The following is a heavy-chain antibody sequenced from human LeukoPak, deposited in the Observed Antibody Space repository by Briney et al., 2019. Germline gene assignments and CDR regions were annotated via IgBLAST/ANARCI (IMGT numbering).Heavy chain of an antibody. Sequence: ASVKVSCKASGYTFTGYYMHWVRQAPGQGLEWMGRINPNSGGTNYARKFQGRVTMTRDTSISTAYMELSRLRSDDTAVYYCARGSRPYYMDVWGKGTTVTVSS. CDR3: ARGSRPYYMDV. D-gene: IGHD6-13*01. J-gene: IGHJ6*03. CDR1: GYTFTGYY. CDR2: INPNSGGT. V-gene: IGHV1-2*06.